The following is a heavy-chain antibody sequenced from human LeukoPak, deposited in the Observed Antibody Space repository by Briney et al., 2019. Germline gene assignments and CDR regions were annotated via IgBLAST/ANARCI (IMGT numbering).Heavy chain of an antibody. D-gene: IGHD3-10*01. J-gene: IGHJ4*02. CDR1: GFTFSSYG. CDR2: ISYDGSNK. CDR3: AKDLYYYGSGSPPDY. Sequence: GRSLRLSCAASGFTFSSYGMHWVRQAPGKGLEWVAVISYDGSNKYYADSVKGQFTISRDNSKNTLYLQMNSLRAEDTAVYYCAKDLYYYGSGSPPDYWGQGTLVTVSS. V-gene: IGHV3-30*18.